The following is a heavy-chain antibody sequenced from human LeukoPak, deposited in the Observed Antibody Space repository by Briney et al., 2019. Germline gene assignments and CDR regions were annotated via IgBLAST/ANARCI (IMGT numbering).Heavy chain of an antibody. Sequence: SETLSLTCTVSGGSISSYYWSWIRQPPGKGLEWIGYIYTSGSTNYNPSLKSRVTISVDTSKNQFSLKLSSVTAADTAVYYCARHAGFTIFGVADPFFDYWGQGTLVTVSS. CDR3: ARHAGFTIFGVADPFFDY. V-gene: IGHV4-4*09. CDR2: IYTSGST. J-gene: IGHJ4*02. CDR1: GGSISSYY. D-gene: IGHD3-3*01.